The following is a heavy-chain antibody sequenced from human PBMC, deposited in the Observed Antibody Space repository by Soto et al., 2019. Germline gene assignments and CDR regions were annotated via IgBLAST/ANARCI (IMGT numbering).Heavy chain of an antibody. CDR2: ISYDGSNK. Sequence: GGSLRLSCAASGFTFSSYAMHWVCQAPGKGLEWVAVISYDGSNKYYADSVKGRFTISRDNSKNTLYLQMNSLRAEDTAVYYCARDVGRLWLLGGIDYWGQGTLVTVSS. D-gene: IGHD5-18*01. V-gene: IGHV3-30-3*01. CDR3: ARDVGRLWLLGGIDY. CDR1: GFTFSSYA. J-gene: IGHJ4*02.